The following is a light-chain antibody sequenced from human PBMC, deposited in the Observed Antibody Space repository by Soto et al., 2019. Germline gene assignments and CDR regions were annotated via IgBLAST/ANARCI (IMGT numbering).Light chain of an antibody. J-gene: IGKJ1*01. CDR1: QTISRY. Sequence: DIQMTQSPSSLSASVGDRVTITCRASQTISRYLNWYQQRPGKAPNLLIYSASSLQSGVPSRFSGSGSGTDFTLTISSLQPEDFATYYCQQYMSYSFGQGTKVDIK. V-gene: IGKV1-39*01. CDR2: SAS. CDR3: QQYMSYS.